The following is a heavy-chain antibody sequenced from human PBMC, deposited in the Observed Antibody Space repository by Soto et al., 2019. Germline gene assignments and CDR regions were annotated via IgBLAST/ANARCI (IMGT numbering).Heavy chain of an antibody. Sequence: SETLSLTCAVYGGSFSGYYWSWIRQPPGKGLEWIGEINHSGSTNYNPSLKSRVTISVDTSKNQFSLKLSSVTAADTAVYYCARGRRGYGMDVWGQGTTVTVSS. CDR3: ARGRRGYGMDV. V-gene: IGHV4-34*01. J-gene: IGHJ6*02. CDR1: GGSFSGYY. CDR2: INHSGST.